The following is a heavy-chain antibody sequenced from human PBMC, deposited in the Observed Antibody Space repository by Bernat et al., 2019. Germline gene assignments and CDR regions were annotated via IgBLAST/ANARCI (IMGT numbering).Heavy chain of an antibody. CDR1: GFTVSSNY. D-gene: IGHD3-3*01. CDR3: ARQDDFWSGFVV. Sequence: EVQLVESGGGLVQPGGSLRLSCAASGFTVSSNYMSWVRQAPGKGLEWVSIVYSDGSTHYADSVKGRFTSSRDKSKNTVFLQMSSLRVDDMAVYYCARQDDFWSGFVVWGQGTLVTVSS. J-gene: IGHJ5*02. V-gene: IGHV3-66*04. CDR2: VYSDGST.